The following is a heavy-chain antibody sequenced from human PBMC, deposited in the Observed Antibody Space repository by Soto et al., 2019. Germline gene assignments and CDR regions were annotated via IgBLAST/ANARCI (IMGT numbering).Heavy chain of an antibody. CDR1: GGTFSSYA. J-gene: IGHJ6*02. CDR2: IIPIFGTA. Sequence: GASVKVSCKASGGTFSSYAISWVRQAPGQGLEWMGGIIPIFGTANYAQKFQGRVTITADESTSTAYMELSSLRSEDTAVYYCARPHSYDFWSGYWYYYYYYGMDVWGQGTTVTVSS. D-gene: IGHD3-3*01. CDR3: ARPHSYDFWSGYWYYYYYYGMDV. V-gene: IGHV1-69*13.